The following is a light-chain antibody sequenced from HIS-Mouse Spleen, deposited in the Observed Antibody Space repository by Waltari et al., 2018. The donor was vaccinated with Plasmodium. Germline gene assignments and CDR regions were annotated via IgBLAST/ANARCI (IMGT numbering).Light chain of an antibody. CDR2: GAS. CDR1: QSVSSN. Sequence: ELVITQSPATLFVSPGERATLSGRASQSVSSNLAWYQQKPGQAPRLLIYGASTRATGIPARFSGSGSGTEFTLTISSLQSEDFAVYYCQQYNNWSFTFGPGTKVDIK. CDR3: QQYNNWSFT. J-gene: IGKJ3*01. V-gene: IGKV3-15*01.